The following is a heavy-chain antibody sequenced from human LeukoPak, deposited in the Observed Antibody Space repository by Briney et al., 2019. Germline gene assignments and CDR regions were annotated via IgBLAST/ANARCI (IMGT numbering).Heavy chain of an antibody. Sequence: GESLRISCKGSGYSFTSYWISWGRQMPGKGLEWMGRIDPSDSYTNYSPSFQGHLTISADTSISTAYLQWSSLKASDTAMYYCARRYYYGSGGRSTRFDPWGQGTLVTVSS. V-gene: IGHV5-10-1*01. CDR2: IDPSDSYT. CDR1: GYSFTSYW. J-gene: IGHJ5*02. CDR3: ARRYYYGSGGRSTRFDP. D-gene: IGHD3-10*01.